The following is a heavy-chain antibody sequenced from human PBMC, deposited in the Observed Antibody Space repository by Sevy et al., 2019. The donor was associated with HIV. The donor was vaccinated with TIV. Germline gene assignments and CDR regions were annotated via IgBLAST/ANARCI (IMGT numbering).Heavy chain of an antibody. V-gene: IGHV3-21*05. J-gene: IGHJ4*02. Sequence: GGSLRLSCTASGFTFSAYSMNWVRQAPGKGLEWISYISTGTDHIYYADSAKGRFTISRDDAKKSVSLEMKSLRDQDTALYYCVRRGVDAYNVYFDLWGQGTLVTVSS. CDR2: ISTGTDHI. CDR1: GFTFSAYS. CDR3: VRRGVDAYNVYFDL. D-gene: IGHD3-10*01.